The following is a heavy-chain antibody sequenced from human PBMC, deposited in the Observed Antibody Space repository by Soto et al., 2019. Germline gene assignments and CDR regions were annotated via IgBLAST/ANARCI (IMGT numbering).Heavy chain of an antibody. Sequence: QVQLQQWGAGLLKPSETLSLTCAVYGGSFSGYYWSWIRQPPGKGLEWIVEINHSGSTNYNPSLNSRVTISVDTPKNQFSLKLSSVTAADTAVYYCARGTLDIAARLGHNWFDPWGQGTLVTVSS. CDR1: GGSFSGYY. D-gene: IGHD6-6*01. CDR3: ARGTLDIAARLGHNWFDP. V-gene: IGHV4-34*01. CDR2: INHSGST. J-gene: IGHJ5*02.